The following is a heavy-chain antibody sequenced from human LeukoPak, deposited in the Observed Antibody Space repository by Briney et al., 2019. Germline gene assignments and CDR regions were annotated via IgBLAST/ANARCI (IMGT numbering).Heavy chain of an antibody. CDR2: INPNSGGT. V-gene: IGHV1-2*02. Sequence: GASVKVSCKASGYTFTGYYMHWVRQAPGQGLEWMGWINPNSGGTNYAQKFQGRVTMTRDTSISTAYMELSRLGSDDTAVYYCARATREIRYFDWSDAFEIWGQGTMVTVSS. D-gene: IGHD3-9*01. CDR3: ARATREIRYFDWSDAFEI. CDR1: GYTFTGYY. J-gene: IGHJ3*02.